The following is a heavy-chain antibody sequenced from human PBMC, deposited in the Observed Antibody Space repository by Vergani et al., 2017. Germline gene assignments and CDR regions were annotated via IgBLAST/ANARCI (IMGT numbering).Heavy chain of an antibody. CDR2: ISYDGSNK. CDR3: AKGTYSSSWYRF. J-gene: IGHJ4*02. D-gene: IGHD6-13*01. CDR1: GFTFSSYG. Sequence: QVQLVESGGGVVKPGRSLRLSCAASGFTFSSYGMHWVRQAPGKGLEWVAVISYDGSNKYYADSVKARFTISRDNSKNTLYLQMNSLRAEDTAVYYCAKGTYSSSWYRFWGQGTLVTVSS. V-gene: IGHV3-30*18.